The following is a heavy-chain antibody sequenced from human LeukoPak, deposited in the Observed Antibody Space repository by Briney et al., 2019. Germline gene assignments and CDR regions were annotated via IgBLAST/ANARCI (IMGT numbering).Heavy chain of an antibody. J-gene: IGHJ4*02. CDR2: ISAYNGNT. D-gene: IGHD6-6*01. CDR1: GYTFTSYG. V-gene: IGHV1-18*01. CDR3: ARDIAARPSSDYYFDY. Sequence: ASVKVSCKPSGYTFTSYGISWVRQAPGQGLEWMGWISAYNGNTNYAQKLQGRVTMTTDTSTSTAYMELRSLRSDDTAVYYCARDIAARPSSDYYFDYWGQGTLVTVSS.